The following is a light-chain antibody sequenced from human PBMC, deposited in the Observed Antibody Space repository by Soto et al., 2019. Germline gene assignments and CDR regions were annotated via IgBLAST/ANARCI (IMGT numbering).Light chain of an antibody. Sequence: QSALTQPASVSGSPGQSITISCTGTSGDVGSYNYVSWYQQHPGKAPKLMIFDVSHRPSGVSNRFSGSKSGNTASLTISGLTAEDEADYYCTSYTTTSTLAVFGGGTKLTVL. CDR1: SGDVGSYNY. J-gene: IGLJ2*01. CDR3: TSYTTTSTLAV. CDR2: DVS. V-gene: IGLV2-14*03.